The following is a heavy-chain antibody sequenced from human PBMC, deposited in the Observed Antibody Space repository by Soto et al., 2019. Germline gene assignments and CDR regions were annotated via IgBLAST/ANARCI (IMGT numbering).Heavy chain of an antibody. D-gene: IGHD2-2*01. Sequence: EVQLLESGGGLVQPGGSLRLSCAASGFTFSSYAMSWVRQAPGKGLEWVSAISGSGGSTYYADSVKGRFTISRDNSKNTLYLQMNSRRAEDTAVYYCAKDGLIIVVVPAAMRFGYYYYMDVWGKGTTVTVSS. CDR3: AKDGLIIVVVPAAMRFGYYYYMDV. V-gene: IGHV3-23*01. J-gene: IGHJ6*03. CDR2: ISGSGGST. CDR1: GFTFSSYA.